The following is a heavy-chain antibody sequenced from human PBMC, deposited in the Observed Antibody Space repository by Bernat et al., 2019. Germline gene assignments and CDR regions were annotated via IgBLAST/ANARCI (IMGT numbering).Heavy chain of an antibody. CDR2: INQDESEK. D-gene: IGHD2-15*01. J-gene: IGHJ4*02. CDR1: GFTFSSSW. CDR3: ARDHQGRFDY. Sequence: EVQLVESGGGLVQPGGSLRLSCAASGFTFSSSWMTWVRQAPGKGLEWVANINQDESEKYFVDSVKGRFTISRDNAKNSLYLQMNSLRAEDTAVYYCARDHQGRFDYWGQGTLVTVSS. V-gene: IGHV3-7*01.